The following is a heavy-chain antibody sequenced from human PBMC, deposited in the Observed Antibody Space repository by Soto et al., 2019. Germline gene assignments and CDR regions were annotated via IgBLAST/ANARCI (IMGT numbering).Heavy chain of an antibody. Sequence: EVQLVESGGGLVKPGGSLRLSCAASGFTFSSYSMNWVRQAPGKGLEWVSSISSSSSYIYYADSVKGRFTISRDNAKNSLYLQMNSLRAEDTAVYYCARDDKGCDFWSGYYYPCGFAPWGQGTLVTVSS. D-gene: IGHD3-3*01. J-gene: IGHJ5*02. CDR1: GFTFSSYS. CDR2: ISSSSSYI. V-gene: IGHV3-21*01. CDR3: ARDDKGCDFWSGYYYPCGFAP.